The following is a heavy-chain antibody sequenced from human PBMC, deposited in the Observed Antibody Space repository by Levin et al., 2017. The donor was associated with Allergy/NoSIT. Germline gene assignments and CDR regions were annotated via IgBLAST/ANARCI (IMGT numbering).Heavy chain of an antibody. CDR1: GFTFSSYW. D-gene: IGHD3-10*01. CDR2: VNSDGRST. V-gene: IGHV3-74*01. J-gene: IGHJ6*02. Sequence: GESLKISCGASGFTFSSYWMHWVRKAPGKGLVWVSGVNSDGRSTSYADSVKGRFTISRDNAKDTLYLQVNSLRAEGKAVYYGARVLGAGSYYDGMDIWGQGTTVTVSS. CDR3: ARVLGAGSYYDGMDI.